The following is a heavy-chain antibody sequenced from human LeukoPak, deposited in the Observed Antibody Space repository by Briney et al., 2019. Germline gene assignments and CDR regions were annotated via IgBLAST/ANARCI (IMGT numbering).Heavy chain of an antibody. Sequence: ASVKVSCKASGYTFTGYYMHWVRQAPGQGLEWMGWINPNSGGTNYAQKFQGRVTMTRDTSISTAYMELSRLRSDGTAVYYCARAPPRIVVVVAANPGWFDPWGQGTLVTVSS. V-gene: IGHV1-2*02. CDR1: GYTFTGYY. CDR2: INPNSGGT. J-gene: IGHJ5*02. D-gene: IGHD2-15*01. CDR3: ARAPPRIVVVVAANPGWFDP.